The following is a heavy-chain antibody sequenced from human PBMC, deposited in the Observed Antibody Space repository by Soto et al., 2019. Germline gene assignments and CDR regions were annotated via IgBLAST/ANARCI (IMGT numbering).Heavy chain of an antibody. V-gene: IGHV4-4*07. CDR1: GGSISSYY. CDR2: IYTSGST. D-gene: IGHD3-16*02. J-gene: IGHJ5*02. CDR3: AXQYDYVWGSYRPAGFDP. Sequence: PSETLSLTCTVSGGSISSYYWSWIRQPAGKGLEWIGRIYTSGSTNYNPSLKSRVTMSVDTSKNQFSLKLSSVTAADTAVYYCAXQYDYVWGSYRPAGFDPWGQGTLVTVSS.